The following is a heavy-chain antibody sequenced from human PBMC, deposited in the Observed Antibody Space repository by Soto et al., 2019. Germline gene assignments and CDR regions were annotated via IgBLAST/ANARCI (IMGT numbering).Heavy chain of an antibody. CDR2: IYYSGST. J-gene: IGHJ5*02. CDR1: GGSISSGGYY. Sequence: QVQLQESGPGLVKPSQTLSLTCTVSGGSISSGGYYWSWIRHHPGKGLEWIGYIYYSGSTYYNPSLKSRVTISVDTSKNQFSLMLRSVTAADTAVYYCARGRYSSSSNWFDPWGQGTLVTVSS. CDR3: ARGRYSSSSNWFDP. V-gene: IGHV4-31*03. D-gene: IGHD6-6*01.